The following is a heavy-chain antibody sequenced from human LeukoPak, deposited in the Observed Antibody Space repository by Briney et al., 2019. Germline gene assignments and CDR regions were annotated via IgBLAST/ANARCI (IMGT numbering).Heavy chain of an antibody. D-gene: IGHD3-22*01. CDR1: NFSISSGYY. CDR3: ARDKDYYDSSGYLY. J-gene: IGHJ4*02. V-gene: IGHV4-38-2*02. CDR2: VYHSGST. Sequence: PSETLSLTCNVSNFSISSGYYWGWIRKPQGKGLEWIGSVYHSGSTYYNPSLKSRVTTSVDTSKNQFSLKLKSVTAADTAVYYCARDKDYYDSSGYLYWGQGILVTVSS.